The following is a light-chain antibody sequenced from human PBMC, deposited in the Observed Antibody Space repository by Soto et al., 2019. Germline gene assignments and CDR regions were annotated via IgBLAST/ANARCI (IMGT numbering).Light chain of an antibody. CDR3: AAWDDSLSGREV. CDR2: RNN. Sequence: QYVLTQPPSASGTPGQRVTISCSGSSSNIGSNYVYWYQQLPGTAPKLLIYRNNQRPSGVPDRFSGSKSGTSASLAISGLRSEDEADYYCAAWDDSLSGREVFGGGTKLTVL. J-gene: IGLJ2*01. V-gene: IGLV1-47*01. CDR1: SSNIGSNY.